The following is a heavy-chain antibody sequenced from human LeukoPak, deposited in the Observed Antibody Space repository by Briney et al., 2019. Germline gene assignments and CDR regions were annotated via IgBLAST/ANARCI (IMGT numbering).Heavy chain of an antibody. J-gene: IGHJ4*02. CDR2: IKQDGSEK. CDR1: GFTFSSYW. Sequence: PGGSLRLSCAASGFTFSSYWMSWVRQAPGKGLKWVANIKQDGSEKYYVDSVKGRFTISRDNAKNSLYLQMNSLRAEDTAVYYCARDLRYFDWLTYFDYWGQGTLVTVSS. CDR3: ARDLRYFDWLTYFDY. V-gene: IGHV3-7*01. D-gene: IGHD3-9*01.